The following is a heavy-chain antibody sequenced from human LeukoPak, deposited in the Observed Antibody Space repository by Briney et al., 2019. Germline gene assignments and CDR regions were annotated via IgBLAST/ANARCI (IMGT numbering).Heavy chain of an antibody. CDR2: ISYDGSNK. Sequence: GRSLRLSCAASGFTFSSYAMHWVRQAPGKGLEWVAVISYDGSNKYYADSVKGRFTISRDNSKNTLYLQMNSLRAEDTAVYYCAWFSRLAVAFDYWGQGTLVTVSS. CDR1: GFTFSSYA. D-gene: IGHD6-19*01. CDR3: AWFSRLAVAFDY. J-gene: IGHJ4*02. V-gene: IGHV3-30-3*01.